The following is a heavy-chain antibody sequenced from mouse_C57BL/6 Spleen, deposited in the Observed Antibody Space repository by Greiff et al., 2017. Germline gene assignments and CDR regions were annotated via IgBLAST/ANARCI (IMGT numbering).Heavy chain of an antibody. V-gene: IGHV1-69*01. D-gene: IGHD1-1*01. CDR2: IDPSDSYT. J-gene: IGHJ3*01. CDR3: ASYWPWFAY. CDR1: GYTFTSYW. Sequence: QVQLQQPGAELVMPGASVKLSCKASGYTFTSYWMHWVKQRPGQGLEWIGEIDPSDSYTNYNQKFKGKSTLTVDKSSSTAYMQLSSLTSEDAAVYYCASYWPWFAYWGQGTLVTVSA.